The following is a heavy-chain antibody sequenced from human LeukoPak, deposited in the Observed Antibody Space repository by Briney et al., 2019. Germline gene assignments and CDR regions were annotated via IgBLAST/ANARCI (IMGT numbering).Heavy chain of an antibody. V-gene: IGHV1-18*04. CDR1: GYTFTSYG. CDR2: ISAYNGNT. CDR3: ARGGYIAVAGPRGYGMDV. D-gene: IGHD6-19*01. J-gene: IGHJ6*04. Sequence: ASVKVSCKASGYTFTSYGISRVRQAPGQGLEWMGWISAYNGNTNYAQKLQGRVTMTTDTSTSTAYMELRSLRSDDTAVYYCARGGYIAVAGPRGYGMDVWGKGTTVTVSS.